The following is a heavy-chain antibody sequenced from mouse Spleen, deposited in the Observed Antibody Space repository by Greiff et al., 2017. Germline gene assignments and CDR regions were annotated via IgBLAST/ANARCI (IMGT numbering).Heavy chain of an antibody. CDR3: DRPCRYDGGGYFDY. D-gene: IGHD2-14*01. J-gene: IGHJ2*01. Sequence: EVQLQQSVAELVRPGASVKLSCTASGFNFKNTYMHWVKQRPEQGLEWIGRIDPANGNTKYAPKFQGKATITADTSSNTAYLQLSSLTSEDTAIYYCDRPCRYDGGGYFDYWGQGTTLTVSA. CDR2: IDPANGNT. V-gene: IGHV14-3*01. CDR1: GFNFKNTY.